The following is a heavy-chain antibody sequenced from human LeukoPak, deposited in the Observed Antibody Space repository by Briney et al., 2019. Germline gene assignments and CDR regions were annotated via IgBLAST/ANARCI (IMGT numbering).Heavy chain of an antibody. CDR3: ARRPPWLPFDY. CDR1: GFTFSSYW. D-gene: IGHD3-9*01. Sequence: PPGGSLRLSCAAPGFTFSSYWMSWVRQAPGKGLEWVANIKQDGSEKYYVDSVKGRFTISRDNAKKSLYLQMNSLRAEDTAVYYCARRPPWLPFDYWGQGTLVTVSS. V-gene: IGHV3-7*01. CDR2: IKQDGSEK. J-gene: IGHJ4*02.